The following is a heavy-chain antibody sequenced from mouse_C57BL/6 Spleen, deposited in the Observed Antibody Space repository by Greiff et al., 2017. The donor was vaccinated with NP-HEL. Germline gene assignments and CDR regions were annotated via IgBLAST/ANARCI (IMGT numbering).Heavy chain of an antibody. CDR2: IRNKANGYTT. J-gene: IGHJ4*01. CDR1: GFTFTDYY. Sequence: EVQRVESGGGLVQPGGSLSLSCAASGFTFTDYYMSWVRQPPGKALEWLGFIRNKANGYTTEYSASVKGRFTISRDNSQSILYLQMNALRADDSATYYCARWGVPHYAMDYWGQGTSVTVSS. CDR3: ARWGVPHYAMDY. D-gene: IGHD2-14*01. V-gene: IGHV7-3*01.